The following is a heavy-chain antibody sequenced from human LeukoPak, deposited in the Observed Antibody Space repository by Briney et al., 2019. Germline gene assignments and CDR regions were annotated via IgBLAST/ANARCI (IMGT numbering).Heavy chain of an antibody. J-gene: IGHJ4*02. V-gene: IGHV3-23*01. CDR2: ISATGSNT. CDR3: AKGLSSGWYDFDH. CDR1: GFTFGNYG. Sequence: PGGSLRLSCAASGFTFGNYGIIWVRQAPGKGLQWVSFISATGSNTYYAESVKGRFTISRDNPRSTVFLHMSSLGVDDTGVYYCAKGLSSGWYDFDHWGQGTLVSVSS. D-gene: IGHD6-19*01.